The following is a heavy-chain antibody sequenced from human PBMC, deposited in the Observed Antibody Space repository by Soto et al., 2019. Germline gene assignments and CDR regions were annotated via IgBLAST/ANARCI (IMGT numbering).Heavy chain of an antibody. V-gene: IGHV3-33*06. J-gene: IGHJ4*02. D-gene: IGHD1-26*01. CDR2: VWYEGSNK. Sequence: GSLRLSCAASGFTFINYGMHWVRQAPCRGLDWLAAVWYEGSNKYYADSVEGRFTISRDNSENTLYLQMNGLRAEDTAVYYCAKDTGSTAYLIDYWGQGT. CDR1: GFTFINYG. CDR3: AKDTGSTAYLIDY.